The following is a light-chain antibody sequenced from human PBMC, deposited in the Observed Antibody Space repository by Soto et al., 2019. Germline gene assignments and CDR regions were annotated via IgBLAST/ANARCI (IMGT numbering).Light chain of an antibody. CDR1: SSDIGCYNS. J-gene: IGLJ1*01. Sequence: QSVLTQPASLSGSLGQSITISCTGTSSDIGCYNSVSWYQYHAGKVPRLLIFVVSDRPSGGSNRVSGSDSGYAASLTISGRQDEQEADYFCSSYVRGATYVFGPGTKVTV. CDR2: VVS. V-gene: IGLV2-14*01. CDR3: SSYVRGATYV.